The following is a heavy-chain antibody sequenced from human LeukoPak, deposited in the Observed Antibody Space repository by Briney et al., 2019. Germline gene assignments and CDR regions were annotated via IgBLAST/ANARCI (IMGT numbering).Heavy chain of an antibody. CDR1: GYTFTGYY. D-gene: IGHD2-2*01. CDR2: INPNSGGT. V-gene: IGHV1-2*02. CDR3: ARDLRYCSSTSCYAGYYFDY. Sequence: ASVKVSCKASGYTFTGYYMHWVRQAPGQGLEWMGWINPNSGGTNYAQKFQGRVTMTRDTSISTAYMELSRLRSDDTAVYYCARDLRYCSSTSCYAGYYFDYWGRGTLVTVSS. J-gene: IGHJ4*02.